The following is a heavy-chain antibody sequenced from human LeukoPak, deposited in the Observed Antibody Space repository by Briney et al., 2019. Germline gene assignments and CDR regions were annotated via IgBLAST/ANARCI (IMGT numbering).Heavy chain of an antibody. CDR2: ISINSRTM. J-gene: IGHJ4*02. Sequence: PGGSLRLSCAASGFTFNTYSMNWVRQAPGKGREWVSYISINSRTMSYADSVKGRFTISRDNSKNTLYLQMNSLRAEDTAVYYCAKDTETTVTTVLDYWGQGTLVTVSS. D-gene: IGHD4-17*01. CDR3: AKDTETTVTTVLDY. CDR1: GFTFNTYS. V-gene: IGHV3-48*01.